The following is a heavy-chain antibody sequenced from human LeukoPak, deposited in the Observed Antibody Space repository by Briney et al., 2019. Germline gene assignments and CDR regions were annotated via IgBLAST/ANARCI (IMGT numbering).Heavy chain of an antibody. D-gene: IGHD2/OR15-2a*01. J-gene: IGHJ3*02. CDR3: ARKNDFEI. Sequence: PSETLSLTCSVSGGSISSDHWNWIRKTPGKGLEWIGCIYYSGRTYYNPSLKSRVTISVDMSKSQFSLRLTSVTAADTAVYYCARKNDFEIWGQGTLVTVSP. CDR1: GGSISSDH. V-gene: IGHV4-59*01. CDR2: IYYSGRT.